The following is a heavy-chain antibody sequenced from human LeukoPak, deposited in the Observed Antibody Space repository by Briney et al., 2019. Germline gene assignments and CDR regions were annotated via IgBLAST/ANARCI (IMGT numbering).Heavy chain of an antibody. CDR1: GFTFSDYW. CDR2: ISGSGGST. V-gene: IGHV3-23*01. CDR3: AKDRVPHIVVVTAIDY. J-gene: IGHJ4*02. D-gene: IGHD2-21*02. Sequence: PGGSLRLSCAASGFTFSDYWIHWVRQAPGKGLEWVSAISGSGGSTYYADSVKGRFTISRDNSKNTLYLQMNSLRAEDTAVYYCAKDRVPHIVVVTAIDYWGQGTLVTVSS.